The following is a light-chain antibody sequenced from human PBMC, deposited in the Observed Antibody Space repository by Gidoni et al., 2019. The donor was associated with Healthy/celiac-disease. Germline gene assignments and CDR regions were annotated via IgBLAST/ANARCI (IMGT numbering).Light chain of an antibody. CDR1: SLRSNY. Sequence: SSELTQDPAVSVALGQTVRITCQGDSLRSNYASWYQQKPGQAPVVVIYGKNNRPSGIPDRFSGSSSGNTASLTITGAQAEDEADYYCNSRDSSGNHWVFGGGTKLTVL. J-gene: IGLJ3*02. CDR3: NSRDSSGNHWV. V-gene: IGLV3-19*01. CDR2: GKN.